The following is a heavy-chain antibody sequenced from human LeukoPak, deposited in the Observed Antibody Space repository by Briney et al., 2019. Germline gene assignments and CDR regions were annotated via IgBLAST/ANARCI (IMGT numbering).Heavy chain of an antibody. CDR2: ISSSSSYI. J-gene: IGHJ5*01. CDR3: AKESTVTPGNVNWFDS. Sequence: GGSLRLSCAASGFTFSSYSMNWVRQAPGKGLEWVSSISSSSSYIYYADSVKGRFTISRDNAKNSLYLHMNSLRAEDKALFYCAKESTVTPGNVNWFDSWGQGTLVTVSS. D-gene: IGHD4-17*01. V-gene: IGHV3-21*04. CDR1: GFTFSSYS.